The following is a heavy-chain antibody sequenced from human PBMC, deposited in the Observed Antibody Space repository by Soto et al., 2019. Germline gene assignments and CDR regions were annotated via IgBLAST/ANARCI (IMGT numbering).Heavy chain of an antibody. CDR3: ARGGGTYSYGYGDAFDI. D-gene: IGHD5-18*01. V-gene: IGHV1-69*01. CDR1: GGTFSSYA. J-gene: IGHJ3*02. CDR2: IIPIFGTA. Sequence: QVQLVQSGAEVKKLGSSVKVSCKASGGTFSSYAISWVRQAPGQGLEWMGGIIPIFGTANYAQKFQGRVTITEDESTGTAYMELSSLRSEDTAVYYCARGGGTYSYGYGDAFDIWGQGTMVTVSS.